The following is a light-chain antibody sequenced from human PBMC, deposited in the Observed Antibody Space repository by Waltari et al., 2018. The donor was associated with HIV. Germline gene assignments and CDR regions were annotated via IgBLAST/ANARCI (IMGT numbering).Light chain of an antibody. Sequence: SYELTQPPSASVSPGQTARISCSGDALPTPYVFWYQQRPGQAPVMVIYRDKERPSGNPDRFSGSSAGTTVTLTISGVQAEDEADYYCQSADSTGTYWVFGGGTKLTVL. V-gene: IGLV3-25*03. J-gene: IGLJ3*02. CDR2: RDK. CDR1: ALPTPY. CDR3: QSADSTGTYWV.